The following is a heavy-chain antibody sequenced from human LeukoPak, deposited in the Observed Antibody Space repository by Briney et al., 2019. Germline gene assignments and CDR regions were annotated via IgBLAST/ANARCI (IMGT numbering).Heavy chain of an antibody. J-gene: IGHJ4*02. D-gene: IGHD2-15*01. Sequence: ASVKVSCKASGYTFTSYGITWVRQAPGHGLKWMGWISAYNGNTNYAQKFQGRLTMTTDTSTNTAYMELRSLRPDDTAVYYCARDFFHGHCSGLTCFLLDSWGQGSLVTVSS. CDR2: ISAYNGNT. CDR3: ARDFFHGHCSGLTCFLLDS. V-gene: IGHV1-18*01. CDR1: GYTFTSYG.